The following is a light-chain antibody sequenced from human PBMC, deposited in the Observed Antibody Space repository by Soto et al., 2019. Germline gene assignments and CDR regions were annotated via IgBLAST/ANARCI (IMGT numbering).Light chain of an antibody. J-gene: IGLJ1*01. Sequence: QSALTQPRSVSGSPGQSVTISCTGTSSDVGGYNYVSWYQQHPGKAPKLMIYDVSKRPSGVPDRFSGSKSGNTASLTISGLQAEDEADYAGSEWDESLNGPDYVFGTGTKLTVL. V-gene: IGLV2-11*01. CDR2: DVS. CDR1: SSDVGGYNY. CDR3: SEWDESLNGPDYV.